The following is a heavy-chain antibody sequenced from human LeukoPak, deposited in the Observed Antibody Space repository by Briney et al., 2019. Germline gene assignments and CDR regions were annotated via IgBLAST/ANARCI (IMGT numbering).Heavy chain of an antibody. Sequence: SQTLSLTCTVSGGSISSDNFYWSWIRQPPGKGLEWIGYIYYSGSTYYNPSLKSRITISVDTSKNQFSLKVSSVTAADTAVYFCVREYSSSWSYYFDCWGQGTLVTVSS. CDR3: VREYSSSWSYYFDC. CDR2: IYYSGST. CDR1: GGSISSDNFY. D-gene: IGHD6-13*01. V-gene: IGHV4-30-4*01. J-gene: IGHJ4*02.